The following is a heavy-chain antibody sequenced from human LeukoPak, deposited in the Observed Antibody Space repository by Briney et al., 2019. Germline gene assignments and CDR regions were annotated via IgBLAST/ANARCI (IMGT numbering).Heavy chain of an antibody. V-gene: IGHV4-39*01. D-gene: IGHD3-22*01. CDR2: VYYSGST. J-gene: IGHJ4*02. CDR1: GGSISGSSYY. CDR3: ARLSGDYYDSSGYYFTSYYFDY. Sequence: SETLSLTCTVSGGSISGSSYYWGWIRQPPGKGLEWIGSVYYSGSTYYNPSLKSRVTISVDTSKNQFSLKLSSVTAADTAVYYCARLSGDYYDSSGYYFTSYYFDYWGQGTLVTVSS.